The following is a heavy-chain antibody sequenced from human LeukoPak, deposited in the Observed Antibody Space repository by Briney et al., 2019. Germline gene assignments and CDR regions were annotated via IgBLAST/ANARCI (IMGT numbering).Heavy chain of an antibody. Sequence: PSETLSLTCTVSGGSISSGSYYWSWIQQPAGTGLEWIGRIYTSGSTNYNPSLKSRVTISVDTSKNQFSLKLSSVTAADTAVYYCAREVVAAATAFDPWGQGTLVTVSS. CDR3: AREVVAAATAFDP. V-gene: IGHV4-61*02. D-gene: IGHD2-15*01. J-gene: IGHJ5*02. CDR2: IYTSGST. CDR1: GGSISSGSYY.